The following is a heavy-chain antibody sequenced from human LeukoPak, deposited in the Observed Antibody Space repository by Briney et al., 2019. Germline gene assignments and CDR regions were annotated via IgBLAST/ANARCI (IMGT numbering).Heavy chain of an antibody. CDR1: GFTFSSNE. CDR3: ARDGKDHDFWSGQHYFDY. Sequence: GGSLRLSCAASGFTFSSNEMNWVRQAPGKGLEWVSYISSSGSTIYYADSVKGRFTISRDNAKNSLYLQMNSLRAEDTAVYYCARDGKDHDFWSGQHYFDYWGQGTLVTVSS. D-gene: IGHD3-3*01. CDR2: ISSSGSTI. V-gene: IGHV3-48*03. J-gene: IGHJ4*02.